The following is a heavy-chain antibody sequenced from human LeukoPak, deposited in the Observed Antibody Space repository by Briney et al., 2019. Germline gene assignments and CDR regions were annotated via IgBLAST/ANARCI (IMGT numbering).Heavy chain of an antibody. D-gene: IGHD3-22*01. CDR3: ARDQWSNYYDSSGYYQGAFDI. CDR2: ISSSSSYI. J-gene: IGHJ3*02. Sequence: GGPLRLSCAASGFTFSSYSMNWVRQAPGKGLEWVSSISSSSSYIYYADSVKCRFTISRDNAKNLLYLQMNNLRAEDTAVYYCARDQWSNYYDSSGYYQGAFDIWGRGTMVTVSS. V-gene: IGHV3-21*01. CDR1: GFTFSSYS.